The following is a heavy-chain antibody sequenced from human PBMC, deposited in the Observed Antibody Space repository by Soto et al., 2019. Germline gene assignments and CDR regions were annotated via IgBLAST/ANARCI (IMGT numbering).Heavy chain of an antibody. Sequence: GASVKVSCKASGGTFSSYAISWVRQAPGQGLEWMGRIIPILGIANYAQKFQGRVTMTRDTSTSTVYMELSSLRSEDTVVYYFARSPRYCSSTSCCFGYWGQGTLVTVSS. CDR1: GGTFSSYA. V-gene: IGHV1-69*04. CDR3: ARSPRYCSSTSCCFGY. J-gene: IGHJ4*02. D-gene: IGHD2-2*01. CDR2: IIPILGIA.